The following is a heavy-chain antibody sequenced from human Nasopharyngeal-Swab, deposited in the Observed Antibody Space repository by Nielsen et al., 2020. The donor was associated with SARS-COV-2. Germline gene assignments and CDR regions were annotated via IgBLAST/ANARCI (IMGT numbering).Heavy chain of an antibody. CDR3: AKASGSHYYDSSGYYGY. D-gene: IGHD3-22*01. Sequence: GGSLRLSCAASGFTFSSYAMSWVRQAPGKGLEWVSAISGSGGSTYYADSVKGRFTISRDNSKNTLYLQMNSLRAEDTAVYYCAKASGSHYYDSSGYYGYWGQGTLVTVSS. V-gene: IGHV3-23*01. CDR1: GFTFSSYA. J-gene: IGHJ4*02. CDR2: ISGSGGST.